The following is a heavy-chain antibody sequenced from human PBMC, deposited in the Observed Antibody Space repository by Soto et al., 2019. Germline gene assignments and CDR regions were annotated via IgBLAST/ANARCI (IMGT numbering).Heavy chain of an antibody. Sequence: GASVKVSCKASGYTFTSYDINWVRQATGQGLEWMGWMNPNSGSTGYAQKFQGRVTMTRNTSISTAYMELSSLRSEDTAVYYCARVSGYDFWSGNYMDVWGKGTTVTVSS. CDR2: MNPNSGST. CDR1: GYTFTSYD. D-gene: IGHD3-3*01. V-gene: IGHV1-8*01. J-gene: IGHJ6*03. CDR3: ARVSGYDFWSGNYMDV.